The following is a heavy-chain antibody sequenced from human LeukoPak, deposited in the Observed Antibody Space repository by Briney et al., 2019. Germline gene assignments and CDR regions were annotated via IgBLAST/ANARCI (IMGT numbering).Heavy chain of an antibody. CDR1: GFSFSDYY. Sequence: PGGSLRLPCEASGFSFSDYYMSWIRQPPGKGLEWIAYIRSGATTIYYADSVKGRFTISRDDAKNSLFLQMNSLRAEDTAIYYCATINFRPYWGQGTLVTVSS. D-gene: IGHD1-1*01. V-gene: IGHV3-11*01. CDR2: IRSGATTI. CDR3: ATINFRPY. J-gene: IGHJ4*02.